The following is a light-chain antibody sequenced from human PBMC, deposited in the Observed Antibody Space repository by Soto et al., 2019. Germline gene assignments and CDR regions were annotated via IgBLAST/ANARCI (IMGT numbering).Light chain of an antibody. CDR1: QSVGSN. CDR2: GAS. Sequence: EIVMTQSPATLSVSPGERATLSCRASQSVGSNLAWYQQKPGQAPRLLIYGASTRATGIPARFSGSGSGTEFTLTIRTLKSKNFAFYYCQQYNNWFPFGQGTDWRLN. CDR3: QQYNNWFP. V-gene: IGKV3-15*01. J-gene: IGKJ5*01.